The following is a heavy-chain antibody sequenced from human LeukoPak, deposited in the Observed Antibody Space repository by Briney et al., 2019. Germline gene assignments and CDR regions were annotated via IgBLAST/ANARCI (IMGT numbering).Heavy chain of an antibody. D-gene: IGHD2/OR15-2a*01. CDR1: GASVSSSH. V-gene: IGHV4-59*02. Sequence: PSETLSLTCVVSGASVSSSHWNWIRQLPGKGLEWIGCLSYTGKTDYNPSLTSRVTISLGTSKNQVSLKLRFVTAADTAVYYCSEGYFEPFAHWGQGILVTVSS. J-gene: IGHJ4*02. CDR2: LSYTGKT. CDR3: SEGYFEPFAH.